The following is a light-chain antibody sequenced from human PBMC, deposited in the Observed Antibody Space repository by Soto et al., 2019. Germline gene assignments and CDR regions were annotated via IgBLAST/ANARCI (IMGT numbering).Light chain of an antibody. CDR3: QQYNSYSSFT. Sequence: DIQMTQSPSTLSASVGDRVIITCRASQSIRSWLAWYQQKPGKAPKLLIYKASNLEGGVPSRFSGSGSGTEFTLTISSLQPDDLANYYCQQYNSYSSFTFGPGTKVDIK. J-gene: IGKJ3*01. V-gene: IGKV1-5*03. CDR2: KAS. CDR1: QSIRSW.